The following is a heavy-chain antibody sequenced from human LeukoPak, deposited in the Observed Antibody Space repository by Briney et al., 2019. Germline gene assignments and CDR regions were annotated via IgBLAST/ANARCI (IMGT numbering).Heavy chain of an antibody. J-gene: IGHJ4*02. D-gene: IGHD1-14*01. CDR1: GFIFSKAW. Sequence: GGSLRLSCTASGFIFSKAWMSWVRQAPGKGLEWVGRIKAKSEGGTTDYAAPVKGRFTISRDDSKNTLYLQMNSLKSEDTAVYYCTTELDVRPNHYWGQGTLVTVPS. CDR3: TTELDVRPNHY. CDR2: IKAKSEGGTT. V-gene: IGHV3-15*01.